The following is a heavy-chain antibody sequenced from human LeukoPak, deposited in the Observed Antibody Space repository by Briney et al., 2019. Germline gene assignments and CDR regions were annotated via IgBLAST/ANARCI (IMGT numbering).Heavy chain of an antibody. J-gene: IGHJ4*02. D-gene: IGHD5-12*01. CDR2: ISGDTSYI. V-gene: IGHV3-21*06. Sequence: GGSLRLSCAASGFTFSSYSMNWVRQAPGKGLEWVSSISGDTSYIFYAASVKGRFTISRDNAKNSLSLQMNNLRDDDTAVYYCAKDLEYSGYEPFDSWGQGTLVTVSS. CDR1: GFTFSSYS. CDR3: AKDLEYSGYEPFDS.